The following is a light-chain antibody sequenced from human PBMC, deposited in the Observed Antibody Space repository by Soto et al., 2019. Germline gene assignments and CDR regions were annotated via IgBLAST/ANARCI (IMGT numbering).Light chain of an antibody. J-gene: IGKJ2*01. CDR2: LGS. CDR1: QSLLHSNGYNY. Sequence: DIVLTQSPLSLPVTPGEPASISCRSSQSLLHSNGYNYLDWYLQKPGQSPQLLIYLGSNRASGVPDRFSGSGSGTDCTMKNSRVEAEDVGVYCCMQALQTLMYTFGQGTRLEIK. V-gene: IGKV2-28*01. CDR3: MQALQTLMYT.